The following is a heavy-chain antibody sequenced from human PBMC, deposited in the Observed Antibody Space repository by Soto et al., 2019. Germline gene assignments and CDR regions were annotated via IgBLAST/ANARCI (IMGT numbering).Heavy chain of an antibody. CDR2: MNTNTNTT. D-gene: IGHD6-6*01. Sequence: GASVKVSCKASGYTITNNEINCVRQVPGQGLEWSGWMNTNTNTTDSAEVFEGRVSLTWDTSISTAYMQLNSLKIDDTAVYYCAREVVETSSLWLDPWGQGTLVTVS. CDR1: GYTITNNE. J-gene: IGHJ5*02. CDR3: AREVVETSSLWLDP. V-gene: IGHV1-8*01.